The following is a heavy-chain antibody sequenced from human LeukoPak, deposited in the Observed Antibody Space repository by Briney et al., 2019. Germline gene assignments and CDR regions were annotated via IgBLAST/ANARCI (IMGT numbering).Heavy chain of an antibody. Sequence: GASVKVSCKASGYTFTSYDINWVRQATGQGLEWMGWMNPNSGNTGYAQKFQGRVTMTRNTSISTAYMELSSLRSEDTAVYYCARDVVVVAAISSGYYYYGMDVWGQGTTVTVSS. D-gene: IGHD2-15*01. CDR2: MNPNSGNT. CDR3: ARDVVVVAAISSGYYYYGMDV. V-gene: IGHV1-8*01. CDR1: GYTFTSYD. J-gene: IGHJ6*02.